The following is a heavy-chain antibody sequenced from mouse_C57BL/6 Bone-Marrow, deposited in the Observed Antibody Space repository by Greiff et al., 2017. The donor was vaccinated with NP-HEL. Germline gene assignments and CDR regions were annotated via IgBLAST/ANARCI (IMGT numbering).Heavy chain of an antibody. CDR2: IDPSDSYT. V-gene: IGHV1-59*01. CDR3: ARVSTMVKWVAY. CDR1: GYTFTSYW. Sequence: QVQLQQPGAELVRPGTSVKLSCKASGYTFTSYWMHWVKQRPGQGLEWIGVIDPSDSYTNYNQKFKGKATLTVDTSSSTANMQLSSLTSEDSAVYYCARVSTMVKWVAYWGQGTLVTVSA. D-gene: IGHD2-13*01. J-gene: IGHJ3*01.